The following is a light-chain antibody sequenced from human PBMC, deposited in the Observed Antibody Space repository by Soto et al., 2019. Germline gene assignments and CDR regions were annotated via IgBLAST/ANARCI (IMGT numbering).Light chain of an antibody. CDR1: QSISNW. J-gene: IGKJ2*01. V-gene: IGKV1-5*03. CDR2: QAS. Sequence: DIQMTQSPSSLSASVGDRVTITCRASQSISNWLAWYQQKPGKAPKLLIFQASTLESEVPSRFSGSGSGTEFNLTINSLQPDDFAAYFCQQYDRYPYTFGQGTKLEIK. CDR3: QQYDRYPYT.